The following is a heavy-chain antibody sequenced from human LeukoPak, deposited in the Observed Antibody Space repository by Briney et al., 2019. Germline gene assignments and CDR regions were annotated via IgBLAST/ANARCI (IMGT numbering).Heavy chain of an antibody. CDR1: GFTFDDYT. Sequence: GGSLRLSCAASGFTFDDYTMHWVRQVPGKGLEWVSFISWDGSSTYYVDSVKGRFISSRDNRKNSLYLQMNSLRTEDTALYYCVKDRSTSGVSEFDCWGQGTLVTVSS. CDR2: ISWDGSST. V-gene: IGHV3-43*01. D-gene: IGHD1-1*01. CDR3: VKDRSTSGVSEFDC. J-gene: IGHJ4*02.